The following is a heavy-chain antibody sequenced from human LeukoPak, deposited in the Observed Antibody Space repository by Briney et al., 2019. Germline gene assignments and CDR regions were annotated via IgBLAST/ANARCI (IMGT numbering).Heavy chain of an antibody. J-gene: IGHJ4*02. CDR2: IYYSGST. CDR3: ARLSIASRVRIFVY. V-gene: IGHV4-59*08. Sequence: SETLSLTCTVSGGTMSNYYWSWIRQPPGKGLECIGHIYYSGSTNYKPSLKSRVTISLDTSKNQFSLKLSSVTAADTAVYYCARLSIASRVRIFVYWGQGTLVTVSS. D-gene: IGHD6-6*01. CDR1: GGTMSNYY.